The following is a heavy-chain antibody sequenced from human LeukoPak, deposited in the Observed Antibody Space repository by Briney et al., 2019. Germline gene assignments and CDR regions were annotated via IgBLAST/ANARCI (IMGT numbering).Heavy chain of an antibody. V-gene: IGHV1-2*02. J-gene: IGHJ2*01. D-gene: IGHD5-12*01. CDR1: GYTFTGYY. Sequence: ASVKVSCKASGYTFTGYYIHWVRQAPGQGLEWMGWINPNSGGTNYAQKFQGRVTMTRDTSISTAYMELSRLRSDDTAVYYCAREDSGYDLWYFDLWGRGTLVTVSS. CDR3: AREDSGYDLWYFDL. CDR2: INPNSGGT.